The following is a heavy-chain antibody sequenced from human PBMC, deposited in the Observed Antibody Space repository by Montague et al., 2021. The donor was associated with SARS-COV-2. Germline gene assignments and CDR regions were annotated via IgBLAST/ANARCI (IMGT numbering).Heavy chain of an antibody. J-gene: IGHJ3*02. Sequence: SETLFLTCTVSGDSVTERYLNWVRQAAGKGLEWIGFIHPYGDIHYNASLKSRVILSRDASKNQFSLTLTSVTAADTAVYYCATGGDSAKCGIWGRGTLVTVAS. CDR1: GDSVTERY. D-gene: IGHD2-21*01. V-gene: IGHV4-4*07. CDR2: IHPYGDI. CDR3: ATGGDSAKCGI.